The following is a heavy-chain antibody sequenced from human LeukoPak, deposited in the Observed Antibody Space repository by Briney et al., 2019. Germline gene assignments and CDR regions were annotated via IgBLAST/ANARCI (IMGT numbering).Heavy chain of an antibody. CDR3: ARSDGYNLNFDY. V-gene: IGHV4-61*02. Sequence: SETLSLTCTVSGGSISGGSYYWSWLRQPAGKGLEWIGRVYTSGSTNYNPSLKSRVTISVDTSKNQFSLKLSSVTAADTAVYYCARSDGYNLNFDYWGQGTLVTVSS. CDR1: GGSISGGSYY. CDR2: VYTSGST. D-gene: IGHD5-24*01. J-gene: IGHJ4*02.